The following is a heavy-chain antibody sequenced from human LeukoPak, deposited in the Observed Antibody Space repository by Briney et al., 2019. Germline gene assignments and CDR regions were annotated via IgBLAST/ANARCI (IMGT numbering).Heavy chain of an antibody. CDR3: TTTDYTNYGGPDY. Sequence: GGSLRLSCVASGFTFSNYNMNWVRQAPGKGLEWVSSISGSGTYIYYADSLKGRFTISRDNAKNSLYLQMNSLKTEDTAVYYCTTTDYTNYGGPDYWGRGTLVTVSS. J-gene: IGHJ4*02. CDR2: ISGSGTYI. V-gene: IGHV3-21*03. D-gene: IGHD4-11*01. CDR1: GFTFSNYN.